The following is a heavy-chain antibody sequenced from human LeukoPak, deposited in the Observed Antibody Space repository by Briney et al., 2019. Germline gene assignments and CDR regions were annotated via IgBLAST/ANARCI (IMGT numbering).Heavy chain of an antibody. Sequence: GGSLRLSCAASGFTFSSYGMSWVRQAPGKGLEWVSYISSSGSTIYYADSVRGRFTISRDNAKNSLYLQMNSLRAEDTAVYYCAELGITMIGGVWGKGTTVTISS. D-gene: IGHD3-10*02. V-gene: IGHV3-48*04. J-gene: IGHJ6*04. CDR3: AELGITMIGGV. CDR1: GFTFSSYG. CDR2: ISSSGSTI.